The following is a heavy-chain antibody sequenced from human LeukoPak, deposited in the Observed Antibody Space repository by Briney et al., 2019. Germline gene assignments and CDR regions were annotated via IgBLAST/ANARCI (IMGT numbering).Heavy chain of an antibody. Sequence: GASLQISCKGSGSSFTSYWIGWVRQLPGKGLEWMGIIYPGDSDTRYSPSFQGQVTISADKSISTAYLQWSSLKASDTAMYSCARTYGSGSYSQPDYRGQGTLVTVSS. V-gene: IGHV5-51*01. CDR3: ARTYGSGSYSQPDY. D-gene: IGHD3-10*01. J-gene: IGHJ4*02. CDR2: IYPGDSDT. CDR1: GSSFTSYW.